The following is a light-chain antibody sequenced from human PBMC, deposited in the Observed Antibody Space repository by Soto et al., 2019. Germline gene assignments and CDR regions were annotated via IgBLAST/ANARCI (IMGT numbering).Light chain of an antibody. V-gene: IGKV2-28*01. CDR2: LAS. CDR3: MQALQTPLT. CDR1: HSLLHSNGYNY. Sequence: DIVMTQSPLSLPVTPGESASISFSSSHSLLHSNGYNYLDWYLQKPGQSPHLLIFLASNRASGVPDRFTGSGSGTDFTLQISRVEAEDAGVYYCMQALQTPLTFGQGTKVDIK. J-gene: IGKJ1*01.